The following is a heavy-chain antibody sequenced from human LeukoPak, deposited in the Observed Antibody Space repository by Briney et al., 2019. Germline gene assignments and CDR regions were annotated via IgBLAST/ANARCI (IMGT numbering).Heavy chain of an antibody. D-gene: IGHD6-13*01. CDR3: AKDIAAAGPWYFDY. CDR2: ISSSSSYI. Sequence: GGSLRLSCAASGFTFSSYSMNWVRQAPGKGLEWVSSISSSSSYIYYADSVKGRFTISRDNAKNSLYLQMNSLRAEDTALYYCAKDIAAAGPWYFDYWGQGTLVTVSS. V-gene: IGHV3-21*04. CDR1: GFTFSSYS. J-gene: IGHJ4*02.